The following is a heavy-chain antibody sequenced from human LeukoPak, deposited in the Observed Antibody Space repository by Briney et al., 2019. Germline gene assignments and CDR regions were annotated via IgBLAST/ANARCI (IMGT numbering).Heavy chain of an antibody. V-gene: IGHV3-30*02. CDR3: AKEAPASEGSGYSPPFDY. J-gene: IGHJ4*02. Sequence: GGSLRLSCAASGFTFSSYGMHWVRQAPGKGLEWVAFIRYDGSNKYYADSVKGRFTISRDNSKNTLYLQMNSLRAEDTAVYFCAKEAPASEGSGYSPPFDYWGQGTLVTVSS. CDR1: GFTFSSYG. D-gene: IGHD3-22*01. CDR2: IRYDGSNK.